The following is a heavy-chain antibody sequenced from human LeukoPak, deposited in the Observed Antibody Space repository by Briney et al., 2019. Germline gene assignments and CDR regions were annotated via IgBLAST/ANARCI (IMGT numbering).Heavy chain of an antibody. CDR1: GFTFSNYW. CDR3: ARDKPYHAFDI. V-gene: IGHV3-30*03. D-gene: IGHD1-14*01. J-gene: IGHJ3*02. Sequence: GGSLRLSCAASGFTFSNYWMHWVRQAPGKGLEWVAVISYDGSNKYYADSVKGRFTISRDNSKNTLYLQMNSLRAEDTAVYYCARDKPYHAFDIWGQGTMVTVSS. CDR2: ISYDGSNK.